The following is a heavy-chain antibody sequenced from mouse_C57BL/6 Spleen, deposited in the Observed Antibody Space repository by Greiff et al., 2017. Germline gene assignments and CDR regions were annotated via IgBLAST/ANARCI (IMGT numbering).Heavy chain of an antibody. J-gene: IGHJ4*01. Sequence: EVQLVESEGGLVQPGSSMKLSCTASGFTFSDYYMAWVRQVPEKGLEWVANINYDGSSTYYLDSLKSRFIISRDNAKNILYLQMSSLKTEDTATDYCARERPRWDDYAMDYWGQGTSVTVSS. D-gene: IGHD4-1*01. CDR3: ARERPRWDDYAMDY. V-gene: IGHV5-16*01. CDR2: INYDGSST. CDR1: GFTFSDYY.